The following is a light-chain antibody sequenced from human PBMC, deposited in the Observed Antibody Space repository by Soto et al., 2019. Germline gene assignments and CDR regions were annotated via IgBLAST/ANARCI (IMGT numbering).Light chain of an antibody. CDR1: QTVRNNY. J-gene: IGKJ4*01. V-gene: IGKV3-20*01. CDR2: DES. CDR3: QQFSSYPLT. Sequence: VLTQSPGTLSVSPGDRATLSCRGSQTVRNNYLAWYQQKTGQAPRLLIYDESSRATGIPDRLSGGGSGTGLNLTISRLEPEDFAVYYCQQFSSYPLTFGGGTKVDIK.